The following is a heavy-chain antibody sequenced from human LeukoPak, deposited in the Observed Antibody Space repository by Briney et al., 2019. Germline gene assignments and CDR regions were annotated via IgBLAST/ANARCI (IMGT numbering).Heavy chain of an antibody. Sequence: SETLSLTCSVSGDSVSRSDSYWDWIRQPPGKGLEWIGTIYYSGRTYYSPSLKSRVAMSVDTSNNQFSLNLRSVTAADTAVYYCARRRYYDGSGYLEWGQGTLLSVSS. CDR1: GDSVSRSDSY. CDR2: IYYSGRT. CDR3: ARRRYYDGSGYLE. J-gene: IGHJ1*01. D-gene: IGHD3-22*01. V-gene: IGHV4-39*01.